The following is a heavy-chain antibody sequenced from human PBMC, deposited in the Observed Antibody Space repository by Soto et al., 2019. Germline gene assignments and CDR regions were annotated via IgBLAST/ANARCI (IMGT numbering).Heavy chain of an antibody. CDR3: ARKGFFEVTIFGVVNYYGMDV. CDR1: GGTFSSYA. J-gene: IGHJ6*02. V-gene: IGHV1-69*06. Sequence: QVQLVQSGAEVKKPGSSVKVSCKASGGTFSSYAISWVRQAPGQGLEWMGGIIPIFGTANYAQKFQGRVTITADKSTSTAYMELSSLRSEYTAVYYCARKGFFEVTIFGVVNYYGMDVWGQGTTVTVSS. CDR2: IIPIFGTA. D-gene: IGHD3-3*01.